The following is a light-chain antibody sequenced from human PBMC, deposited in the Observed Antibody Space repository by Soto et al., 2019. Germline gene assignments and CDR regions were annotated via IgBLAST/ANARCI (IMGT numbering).Light chain of an antibody. J-gene: IGLJ1*01. V-gene: IGLV1-40*01. Sequence: QSVLTQPPSVSGAPGQRVTISCTGSSSNIGAPYNVHWYQQLPGTAPKLLIYGNSNRPSGVPDRFSCSKSGTSASLAITGLQAEDEADYYCQSYDSSLSCYVFGTGTKVTVL. CDR1: SSNIGAPYN. CDR3: QSYDSSLSCYV. CDR2: GNS.